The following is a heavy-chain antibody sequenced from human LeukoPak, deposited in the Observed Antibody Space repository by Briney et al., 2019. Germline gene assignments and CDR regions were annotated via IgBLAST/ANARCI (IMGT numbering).Heavy chain of an antibody. D-gene: IGHD5-24*01. V-gene: IGHV6-1*01. Sequence: SQTLSLTCAISGDSVSSNSAAWNWIRQSPSRGLEWLGRTYYRSKWYNDYAVSVKSRITINPDTSKNQFSLKLSSVTAADTAVYYCAREIRDGYNSAYFDYWGQGTLVTVSS. J-gene: IGHJ4*02. CDR2: TYYRSKWYN. CDR3: AREIRDGYNSAYFDY. CDR1: GDSVSSNSAA.